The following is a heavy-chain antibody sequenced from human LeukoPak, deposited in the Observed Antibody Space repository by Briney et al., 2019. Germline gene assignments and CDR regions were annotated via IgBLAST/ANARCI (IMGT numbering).Heavy chain of an antibody. CDR1: GGSFSGYY. CDR3: ARVLRGTFGGVIVIPPYFDY. CDR2: INHSGST. D-gene: IGHD3-16*02. J-gene: IGHJ4*02. V-gene: IGHV4-34*01. Sequence: PSETLSLTCAVYGGSFSGYYWSWIRQPPGKGLEWIGEINHSGSTNYNPSLKSRVTISVDTSKNQFSLKLSSVTAADTAVYYCARVLRGTFGGVIVIPPYFDYWGQGTLVTVSS.